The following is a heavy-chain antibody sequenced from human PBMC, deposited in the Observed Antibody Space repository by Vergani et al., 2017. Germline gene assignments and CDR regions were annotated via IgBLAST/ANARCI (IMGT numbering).Heavy chain of an antibody. D-gene: IGHD5-12*01. Sequence: EVQLLESGGDLVQPGGSLRLSCAASGFTFNHYAMNWVRQAPGKGLEWVSCISGSGSSTYYAGSVKGRFTISRDSSKNTLYLQMNSLSAGDTAVYYCSKANPRNSXYDYRYYYHAMDVLCQGSTVIVSS. CDR2: ISGSGSST. V-gene: IGHV3-23*01. J-gene: IGHJ6*02. CDR1: GFTFNHYA. CDR3: SKANPRNSXYDYRYYYHAMDV.